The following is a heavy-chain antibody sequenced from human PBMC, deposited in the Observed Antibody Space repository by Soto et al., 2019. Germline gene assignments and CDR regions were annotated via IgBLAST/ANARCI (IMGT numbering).Heavy chain of an antibody. CDR2: IGTAGDP. J-gene: IGHJ6*02. V-gene: IGHV3-13*05. Sequence: GGCLRLSCAASGFTFSSYDMHGVRQATGKGLEWVSAIGTAGDPYYPGSVKGRFTISRENAKNPLYLQMNSLRAGDTVVYYCARDKSYYGMDVWGQWTTVTVSS. CDR1: GFTFSSYD. CDR3: ARDKSYYGMDV.